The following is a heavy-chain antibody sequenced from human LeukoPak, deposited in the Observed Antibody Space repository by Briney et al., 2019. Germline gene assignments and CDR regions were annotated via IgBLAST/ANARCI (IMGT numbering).Heavy chain of an antibody. V-gene: IGHV1-2*02. D-gene: IGHD5-24*01. CDR3: ARDRYGDGFAHFDY. CDR1: GYTFTSYV. CDR2: ITPSGGA. Sequence: ASVKVSCKASGYTFTSYVMHWVRQAPGQGLEWMGWITPSGGAYYPQKFQGRVAITRDTSITTAYMDLSRLTSDDTAVYYCARDRYGDGFAHFDYWGQGALVTVSS. J-gene: IGHJ4*02.